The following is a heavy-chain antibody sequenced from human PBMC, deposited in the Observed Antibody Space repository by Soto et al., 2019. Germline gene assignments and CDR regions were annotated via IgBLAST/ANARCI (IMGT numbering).Heavy chain of an antibody. D-gene: IGHD1-26*01. CDR2: FTPIFGTA. J-gene: IGHJ6*02. V-gene: IGHV1-69*12. CDR1: GGTFSSYA. CDR3: ASHSGSSPEGRYYYGMDV. Sequence: QVQLVQSGAEVKKPGSSVKVSCKASGGTFSSYAISWVRQAPGQGLEWMGGFTPIFGTADYAQKFQGRVTITADEPTSTAYMELSSLRSEDTAVYYCASHSGSSPEGRYYYGMDVWGQGTTVTVSS.